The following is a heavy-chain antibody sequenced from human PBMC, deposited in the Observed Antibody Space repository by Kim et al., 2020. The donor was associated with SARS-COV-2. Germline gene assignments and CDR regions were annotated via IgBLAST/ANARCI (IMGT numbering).Heavy chain of an antibody. Sequence: ASVKVSCKASGYTFTSYGISWVRQAPGQGLEWMGWISAYNGNTNYAQKLQGRVTMTTDTSTSTAYMELRSLRSDDTAMYYCARDGFDCSSTSCYTIDYYYYYMDVWGKGTTVTVSS. CDR3: ARDGFDCSSTSCYTIDYYYYYMDV. V-gene: IGHV1-18*01. J-gene: IGHJ6*03. CDR2: ISAYNGNT. CDR1: GYTFTSYG. D-gene: IGHD2-2*02.